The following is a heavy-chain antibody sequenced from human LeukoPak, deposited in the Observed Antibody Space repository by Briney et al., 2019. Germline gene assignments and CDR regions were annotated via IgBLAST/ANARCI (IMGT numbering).Heavy chain of an antibody. D-gene: IGHD3-3*01. CDR2: ISSSGSTI. CDR1: GFTFSNFA. CDR3: ARAGERITIFGVVIFDAFDI. J-gene: IGHJ3*02. V-gene: IGHV3-48*04. Sequence: GGSLRLSCAASGFTFSNFALTWVRQAPGKGLEWVSYISSSGSTIYYADSVKGRFTISRDNAKNSLYLQMNSLRAEDTAVYYCARAGERITIFGVVIFDAFDIWGQGTMVTVSS.